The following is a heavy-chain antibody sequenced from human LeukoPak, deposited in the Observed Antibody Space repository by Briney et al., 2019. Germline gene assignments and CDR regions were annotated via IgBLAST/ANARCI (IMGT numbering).Heavy chain of an antibody. D-gene: IGHD5-18*01. CDR3: ATKTAFDY. J-gene: IGHJ4*02. Sequence: GGTLRLSCAASGFTFSSYGMSRVRQAPGKGLEWVSTIIISGSSTYYADSVKGRFTISRDNSKNTLYLQMSSLRAEDTAVYFCATKTAFDYWGQGTLVTVSS. CDR2: IIISGSST. CDR1: GFTFSSYG. V-gene: IGHV3-23*01.